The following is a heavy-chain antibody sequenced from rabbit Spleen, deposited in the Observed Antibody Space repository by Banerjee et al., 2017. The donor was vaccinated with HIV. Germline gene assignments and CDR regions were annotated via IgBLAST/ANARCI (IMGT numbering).Heavy chain of an antibody. Sequence: QSLEESGGDRVKPGASLTLTCTASGFSFSHSYYMCWVRQAPGKGLEWIACIDAGSSGFTYFATWAKGRFTCSKTSSTTVTLQMTSLTVADTATYFCARDTGSSFSSYGMDLWGQGTLVTVS. CDR2: IDAGSSGFT. D-gene: IGHD8-1*01. CDR1: GFSFSHSYY. V-gene: IGHV1S40*01. J-gene: IGHJ6*01. CDR3: ARDTGSSFSSYGMDL.